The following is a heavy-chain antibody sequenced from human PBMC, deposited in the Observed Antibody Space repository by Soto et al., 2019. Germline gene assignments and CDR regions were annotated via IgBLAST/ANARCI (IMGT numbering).Heavy chain of an antibody. V-gene: IGHV1-18*01. D-gene: IGHD5-18*01. Sequence: GASVKVSCKASGYTFTSYGISWARQAPGQGLEWMGWISAYNGNTNYAQKLQGRVTMTTDTSTSTAYMELRSLRSDDTAVYYCAREGYSYGYVGFDYWGQGTLVTVSS. CDR1: GYTFTSYG. CDR3: AREGYSYGYVGFDY. CDR2: ISAYNGNT. J-gene: IGHJ4*02.